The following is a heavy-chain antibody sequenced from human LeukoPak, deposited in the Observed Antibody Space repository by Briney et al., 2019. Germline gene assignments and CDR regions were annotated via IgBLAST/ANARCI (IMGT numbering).Heavy chain of an antibody. CDR2: IKSKTDGGTT. Sequence: GGSLRLSCAASGFTFSNAWMSWVRQAPGKGLEWAGRIKSKTDGGTTDYAAPVKGRFTISRDDSKNTLYLQMSSLKTEDTAVYYCTTDRLAARQYWGQGTLVTVSS. D-gene: IGHD6-6*01. V-gene: IGHV3-15*01. CDR3: TTDRLAARQY. J-gene: IGHJ4*02. CDR1: GFTFSNAW.